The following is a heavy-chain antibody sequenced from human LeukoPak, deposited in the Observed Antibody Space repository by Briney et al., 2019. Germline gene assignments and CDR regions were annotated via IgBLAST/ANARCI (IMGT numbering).Heavy chain of an antibody. Sequence: ASVKVSCKASGYTFTNYYLHWVRQAPGQGLEWMGIINPSGGGTSYAQNFQGRVTMTRDMSTSTVYMELSSLRSEDTAVYCCARGVRLGATTVSSAFDVWGRGTMVTVSS. CDR1: GYTFTNYY. CDR2: INPSGGGT. D-gene: IGHD1-26*01. V-gene: IGHV1-46*01. J-gene: IGHJ3*01. CDR3: ARGVRLGATTVSSAFDV.